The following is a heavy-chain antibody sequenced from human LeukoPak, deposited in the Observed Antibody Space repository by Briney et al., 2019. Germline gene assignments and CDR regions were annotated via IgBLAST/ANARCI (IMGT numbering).Heavy chain of an antibody. Sequence: AGGSLRLSCAASGFTFSDYYMSWIRQAPAKGPQWVSHISTTNDYTNYADSFRGRFTISRDSTKNSVYLQMNGLRAEDTAVYYCARVLGVYGSASYYFDYWGQGILVTVSS. CDR3: ARVLGVYGSASYYFDY. V-gene: IGHV3-11*05. CDR1: GFTFSDYY. J-gene: IGHJ4*02. D-gene: IGHD3-10*01. CDR2: ISTTNDYT.